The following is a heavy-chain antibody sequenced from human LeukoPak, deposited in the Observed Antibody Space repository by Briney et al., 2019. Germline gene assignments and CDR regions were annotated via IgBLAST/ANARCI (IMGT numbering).Heavy chain of an antibody. D-gene: IGHD1-7*01. CDR2: IIPIFGTA. Sequence: GASVKVSCKASGYTFTSYDINWVRQATGQGLEWMGGIIPIFGTANYAQKFQGRVTITTDESTSTAYMELSSLRSEDTAVYYCASAYNWNYGNWFDPWGQGTLVTVSS. CDR3: ASAYNWNYGNWFDP. V-gene: IGHV1-69*05. J-gene: IGHJ5*02. CDR1: GYTFTSYD.